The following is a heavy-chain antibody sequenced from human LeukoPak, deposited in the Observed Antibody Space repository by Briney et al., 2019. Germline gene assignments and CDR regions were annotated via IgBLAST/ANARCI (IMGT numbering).Heavy chain of an antibody. J-gene: IGHJ4*02. CDR1: GFSFSRYS. CDR2: ISSRSSTI. D-gene: IGHD4-17*01. Sequence: GGSLRLSCAASGFSFSRYSMNWVRQAPGKGLEWLSYISSRSSTIYYADSVKGRFTISRDNAKNSLYLQMNSLRAEDTAVYYCARISDTVTTPFDYWGQGTLVTVSS. V-gene: IGHV3-48*01. CDR3: ARISDTVTTPFDY.